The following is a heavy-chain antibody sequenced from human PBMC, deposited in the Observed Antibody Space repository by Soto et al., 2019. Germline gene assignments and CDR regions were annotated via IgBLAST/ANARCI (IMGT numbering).Heavy chain of an antibody. CDR3: ARGSWYDILTGRPYYYYYSGMDV. J-gene: IGHJ6*02. D-gene: IGHD3-9*01. CDR1: GGSISSYY. Sequence: SETLSLTCTVSGGSISSYYWSWIRQPPGKGLEWIGYIYYSGSTNYNPSLKSRVTISVDTSKNQFSLKLSSVTAADTAVYYCARGSWYDILTGRPYYYYYSGMDVWGQGTTVTVYS. V-gene: IGHV4-59*01. CDR2: IYYSGST.